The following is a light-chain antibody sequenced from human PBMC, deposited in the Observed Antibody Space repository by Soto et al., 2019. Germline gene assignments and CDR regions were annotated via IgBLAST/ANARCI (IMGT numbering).Light chain of an antibody. CDR3: QSYDSSTVV. J-gene: IGLJ2*01. V-gene: IGLV6-57*01. CDR2: EDK. Sequence: NFMLTQPHSVSESPGKTLTISCTRSSGSIPSKYVQLYQQRPGSSPTTVIYEDKQRPSGVPGRFSGSINSSSNSASLTISGLKTEDEADYYCQSYDSSTVVFGGGTKLTVL. CDR1: SGSIPSKY.